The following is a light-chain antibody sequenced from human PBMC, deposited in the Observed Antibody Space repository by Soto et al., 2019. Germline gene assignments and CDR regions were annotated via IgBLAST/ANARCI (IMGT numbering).Light chain of an antibody. CDR2: GAS. J-gene: IGKJ5*01. V-gene: IGKV3-15*01. CDR1: QSVSSN. Sequence: EIGMTRSPATQSVSPWEGATLSCKASQSVSSNLAWYQQKPGQAPRLLIYGASTRATGIPARFSGSGSGTEFTLTISSLQSEDFAVYYCQQYNNWPPITFGQGTRLEIK. CDR3: QQYNNWPPIT.